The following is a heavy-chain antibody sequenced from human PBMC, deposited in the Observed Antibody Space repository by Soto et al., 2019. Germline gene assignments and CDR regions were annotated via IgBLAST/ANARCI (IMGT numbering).Heavy chain of an antibody. CDR3: ASDADTTGHYSLFDL. J-gene: IGHJ4*02. CDR1: GFTFSYYG. CDR2: INTGGNET. D-gene: IGHD3-9*01. V-gene: IGHV3-33*08. Sequence: QVQLVESGGGVVQPGGSLRLSCAASGFTFSYYGFHWVRQAPGKGLEWVAVINTGGNETYYVDSVKGRFTVSRDDSRNMVYLEMSRLRAEDAAEYFCASDADTTGHYSLFDLWGRGALVAVSP.